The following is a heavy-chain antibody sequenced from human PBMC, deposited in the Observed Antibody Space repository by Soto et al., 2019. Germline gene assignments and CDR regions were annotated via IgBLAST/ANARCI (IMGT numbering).Heavy chain of an antibody. Sequence: SETLSLTCTVSGGSISSGDYYWSWIRQHPGKGLEWIGSIYYSGSTYYNPSLKSRVTISVDTSKNQFSLKLSSVTAADTAVYYCARDNAIVVPAAMGYYYYYGMDVWGQGTTVTVS. J-gene: IGHJ6*02. CDR1: GGSISSGDYY. D-gene: IGHD2-2*01. CDR3: ARDNAIVVPAAMGYYYYYGMDV. CDR2: IYYSGST. V-gene: IGHV4-39*02.